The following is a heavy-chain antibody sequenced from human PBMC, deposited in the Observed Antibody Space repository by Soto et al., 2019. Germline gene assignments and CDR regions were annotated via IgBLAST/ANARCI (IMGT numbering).Heavy chain of an antibody. Sequence: QVQLQESGPGLVKPSETLSLTCSVSGASITSYFWSWIRQSPGKGLEWMGYFNTGGRSNYNPALKSRLTISADTSKSQFSLRLNSVTAADTAVYFCARGGGSWFDPWGQGILVTVSS. V-gene: IGHV4-59*01. D-gene: IGHD1-26*01. CDR1: GASITSYF. J-gene: IGHJ5*02. CDR2: FNTGGRS. CDR3: ARGGGSWFDP.